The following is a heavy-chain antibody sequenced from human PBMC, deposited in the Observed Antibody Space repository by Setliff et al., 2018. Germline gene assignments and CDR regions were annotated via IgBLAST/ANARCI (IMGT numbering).Heavy chain of an antibody. CDR2: IHHSGGT. CDR1: GYSISSGFS. J-gene: IGHJ4*02. D-gene: IGHD3-3*01. CDR3: ARTTHYDFWSGYLY. V-gene: IGHV4-38-2*01. Sequence: SETLSLTCAVSGYSISSGFSWVWIRQSPGKGLEWIGEIHHSGGTSYNPSLKSRVTISIDTSKNQFSLNLNSVTAADTAVYFCARTTHYDFWSGYLYWGQGTLVTVSS.